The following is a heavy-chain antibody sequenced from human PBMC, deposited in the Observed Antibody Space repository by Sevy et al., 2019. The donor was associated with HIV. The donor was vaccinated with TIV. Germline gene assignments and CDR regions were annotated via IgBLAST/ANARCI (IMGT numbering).Heavy chain of an antibody. D-gene: IGHD3-16*01. CDR3: ARGGETPRGFDP. CDR1: GGSIRSVNW. CDR2: IYHTGST. Sequence: SETLSLTCAVSGGSIRSVNWWHWVRQPPGKGLEWIGEIYHTGSTNYNPSLKSRVTISVDNSKNLFSLNLRSVTAADTAVYYCARGGETPRGFDPWGQGSLVTVSS. V-gene: IGHV4-4*02. J-gene: IGHJ5*02.